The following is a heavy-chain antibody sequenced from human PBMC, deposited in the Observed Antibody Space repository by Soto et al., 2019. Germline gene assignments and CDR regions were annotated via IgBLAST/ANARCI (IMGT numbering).Heavy chain of an antibody. CDR1: GGYISSYY. Sequence: QVQRQESGPGLLMPSETLSLTWTVSGGYISSYYWSWIRQPPGKGLEWIGYIYYSGSTNYNPSLKSRVTISVDTSKNQFSLKLSSVTAADTAVYYCARVWGGAFDIWGQGTMVTVSS. V-gene: IGHV4-59*01. J-gene: IGHJ3*02. CDR3: ARVWGGAFDI. CDR2: IYYSGST. D-gene: IGHD3-10*01.